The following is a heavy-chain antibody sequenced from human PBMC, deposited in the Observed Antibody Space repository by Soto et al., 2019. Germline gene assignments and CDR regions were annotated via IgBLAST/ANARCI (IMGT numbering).Heavy chain of an antibody. CDR1: GGSINYYY. J-gene: IGHJ4*02. CDR2: FYSSRAT. CDR3: ARDRGPSPGFFDS. Sequence: QVQLQESGPGLVKPSETLSLTCSVSGGSINYYYLHWIRQHPGKGLEWIAYFYSSRATNYNPSLNSRTTLSVDTSTDQFSLTLRSVTAADTAVYFCARDRGPSPGFFDSWGQGTLVTVSS. V-gene: IGHV4-59*01. D-gene: IGHD3-9*01.